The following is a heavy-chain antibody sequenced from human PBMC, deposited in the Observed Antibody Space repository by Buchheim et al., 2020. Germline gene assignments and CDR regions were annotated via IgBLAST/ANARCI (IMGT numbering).Heavy chain of an antibody. CDR3: ARADYYGSGSRHFDY. D-gene: IGHD3-10*01. V-gene: IGHV4-39*07. Sequence: QLQLQESGPGLVKPSETLSLTCTVSGGSISSSSYYWGWIRQPPGKGLEWIGSIYYSVSTYYNPSLKSRVTISVDTSKNQFSLKLSSVTAADTAMYYCARADYYGSGSRHFDYWGQGTL. J-gene: IGHJ4*02. CDR2: IYYSVST. CDR1: GGSISSSSYY.